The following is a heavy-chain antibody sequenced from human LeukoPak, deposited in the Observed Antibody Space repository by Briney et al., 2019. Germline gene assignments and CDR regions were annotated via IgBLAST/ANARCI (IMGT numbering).Heavy chain of an antibody. CDR2: INAGNGNT. D-gene: IGHD3-22*01. CDR3: ARDIKAYYYDSSGYYYDWFDP. V-gene: IGHV1-3*01. Sequence: ASVNVSCKASGYTFTSYAMHWVRQAPGQRLEWMGWINAGNGNTKYSQKFQGRVTITRDTSASTAYMELSSLRSEDTAVYYCARDIKAYYYDSSGYYYDWFDPWGQGTLVTVSS. J-gene: IGHJ5*02. CDR1: GYTFTSYA.